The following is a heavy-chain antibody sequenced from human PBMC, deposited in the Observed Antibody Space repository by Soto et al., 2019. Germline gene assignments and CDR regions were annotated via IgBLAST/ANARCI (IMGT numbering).Heavy chain of an antibody. Sequence: QITLKESGPTQVKPTQTLTLTCSFSGFSLNTDGEGVGWVRQPPGEALEWLALIYWDDDERYSPSLKTRLTSTKYPSKRQVVLIMTNMDPVDTATYYSAWSRNLIPEDAQVGDVDCWDQVTLVTVSS. D-gene: IGHD3-16*01. CDR3: AWSRNLIPEDAQVGDVDC. CDR2: IYWDDDE. V-gene: IGHV2-5*02. J-gene: IGHJ4*02. CDR1: GFSLNTDGEG.